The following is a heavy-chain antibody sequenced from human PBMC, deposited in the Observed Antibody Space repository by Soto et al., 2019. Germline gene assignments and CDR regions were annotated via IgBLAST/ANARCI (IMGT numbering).Heavy chain of an antibody. D-gene: IGHD3-9*01. CDR3: ARSPIPSYHDILTGPYDY. J-gene: IGHJ4*02. CDR2: IIPIFGTA. Sequence: GASVKVSCKASGGTFSSYAISWVRQAPGQGLEWMGGIIPIFGTANYAQKFQGRVTITADESTSTAYMELSSLRSEDTAVYYCARSPIPSYHDILTGPYDYWGQGTLVTVSS. CDR1: GGTFSSYA. V-gene: IGHV1-69*13.